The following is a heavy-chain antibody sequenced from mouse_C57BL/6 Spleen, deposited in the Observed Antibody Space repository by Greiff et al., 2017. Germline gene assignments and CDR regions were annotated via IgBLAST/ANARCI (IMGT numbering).Heavy chain of an antibody. J-gene: IGHJ4*01. V-gene: IGHV5-6*01. D-gene: IGHD2-5*01. CDR1: GFTFSSYG. Sequence: EVHLVESGGDLVKPGGSLKLSCAASGFTFSSYGMSWVRQTPDKRLEWVATISSGGSYTYYPDSVKGRFTISRDNAKNTLYLQMRSLKSEDTAMYYGARQGYCSNPYYYAMDYWGQGTSVTVSS. CDR2: ISSGGSYT. CDR3: ARQGYCSNPYYYAMDY.